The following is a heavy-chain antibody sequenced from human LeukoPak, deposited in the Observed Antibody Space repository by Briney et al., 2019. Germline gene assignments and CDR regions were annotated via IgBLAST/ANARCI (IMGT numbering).Heavy chain of an antibody. CDR3: ARDSPNAVTTLQYFDY. CDR1: GFTFSRSW. J-gene: IGHJ4*02. V-gene: IGHV3-7*01. D-gene: IGHD4-17*01. Sequence: GGSLRLSCAASGFTFSRSWMNWVRQAPGKGLEWVANIKQDGSKKYYVDSVKGRFTISRDNAKNSLYLQMNSLRAEDTAVYYCARDSPNAVTTLQYFDYWGQGTLVTVSS. CDR2: IKQDGSKK.